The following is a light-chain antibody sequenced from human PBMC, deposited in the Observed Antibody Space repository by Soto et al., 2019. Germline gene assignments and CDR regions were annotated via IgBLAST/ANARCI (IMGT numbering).Light chain of an antibody. Sequence: EIVLTQSPGTLSLSPGERATLSCRASQSVSSSYLAWYQQKPGQAPRLLIYGTSIRATGIPDRFSGSGSGTDFTLTITRLEPEDFAVYYCQQYGSSPPVTFGQGTKVDIK. V-gene: IGKV3-20*01. CDR3: QQYGSSPPVT. CDR1: QSVSSSY. J-gene: IGKJ1*01. CDR2: GTS.